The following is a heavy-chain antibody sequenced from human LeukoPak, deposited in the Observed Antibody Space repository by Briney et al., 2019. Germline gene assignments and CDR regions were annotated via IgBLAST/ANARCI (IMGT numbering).Heavy chain of an antibody. V-gene: IGHV4-34*01. CDR1: GGSFSGYY. CDR2: INHSGSN. D-gene: IGHD6-19*01. Sequence: SETLSLTCAVSGGSFSGYYWSWIRQPPGKGLEWIGEINHSGSNNYNPSRKSRVPISADTSKNQFSLKLSSVPAADTALYYCARDSGFRAGVDYWGQGPLVTVSS. CDR3: ARDSGFRAGVDY. J-gene: IGHJ4*02.